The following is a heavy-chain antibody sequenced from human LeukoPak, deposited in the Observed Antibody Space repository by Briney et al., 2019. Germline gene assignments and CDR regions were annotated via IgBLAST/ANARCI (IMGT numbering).Heavy chain of an antibody. CDR2: MYSNGST. D-gene: IGHD3-10*01. CDR3: ARDYAARGLNHYYYYMHV. Sequence: SETLSLTCTVSGASISSYSWSWVWQPAGKGLEWIGRMYSNGSTSYNPSLKSRVTLSLDASKNHFSLNLSSVTAADTAVYYCARDYAARGLNHYYYYMHVWGKGTTVTISS. J-gene: IGHJ6*03. V-gene: IGHV4-4*07. CDR1: GASISSYS.